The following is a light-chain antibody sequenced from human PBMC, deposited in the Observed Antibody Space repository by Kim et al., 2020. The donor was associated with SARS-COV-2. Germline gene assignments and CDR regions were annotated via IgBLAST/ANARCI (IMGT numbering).Light chain of an antibody. Sequence: DIQMTQPPSSLSASVGDRVTITCRARQSISSYLNWYQQKPGKAPKLLIYAASSLQSGVPSRFSGSGSGTDFTLTISSLQPEDFATYYCQQSYSTPITLGHGTRLGIK. CDR1: QSISSY. V-gene: IGKV1-39*01. CDR3: QQSYSTPIT. J-gene: IGKJ5*01. CDR2: AAS.